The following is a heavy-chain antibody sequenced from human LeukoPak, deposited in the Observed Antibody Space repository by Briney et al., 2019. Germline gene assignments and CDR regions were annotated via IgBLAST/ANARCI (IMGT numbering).Heavy chain of an antibody. CDR1: GFTFSSYG. CDR3: AKDPSLAGFWSGYYDY. CDR2: ISYDGSNK. Sequence: GGSLRLSCAASGFTFSSYGMHWVCQAPGKGLEWVAVISYDGSNKYYADSVKGRFTISRDNSKNTLYLQMNSLRAEDTAVYYCAKDPSLAGFWSGYYDYWGQGTLVTVSS. D-gene: IGHD3-3*01. J-gene: IGHJ4*02. V-gene: IGHV3-30*18.